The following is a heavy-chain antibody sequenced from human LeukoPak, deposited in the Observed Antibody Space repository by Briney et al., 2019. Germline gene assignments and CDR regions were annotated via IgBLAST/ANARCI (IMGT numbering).Heavy chain of an antibody. CDR2: IYYSGST. V-gene: IGHV4-39*07. Sequence: SETLSLTCTVSGGSVSSSIYYWGWIRQPPGKGLEWIGSIYYSGSTSYNPSLKSRVTISVDTSKDQFSLKLSSVTAADTAVYYCARGDSRGYYGSGSYYNPKYNWFDPWGQGTLVTVSS. J-gene: IGHJ5*02. CDR3: ARGDSRGYYGSGSYYNPKYNWFDP. CDR1: GGSVSSSIYY. D-gene: IGHD3-10*01.